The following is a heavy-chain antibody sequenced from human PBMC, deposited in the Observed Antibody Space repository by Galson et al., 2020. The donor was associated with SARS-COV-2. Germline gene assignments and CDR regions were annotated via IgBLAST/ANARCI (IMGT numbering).Heavy chain of an antibody. CDR1: GGSISSGGYY. Sequence: SETLSLTCTVSGGSISSGGYYWSWIRQHPGKGLEWIGYIYYSGSTYYNPSLKSRVTISVDTSKNQFSLKLSSVTAADTAVYYCARVSLVVRSRAFDIWGQGTMVTVSS. V-gene: IGHV4-31*03. J-gene: IGHJ3*02. CDR2: IYYSGST. D-gene: IGHD3-22*01. CDR3: ARVSLVVRSRAFDI.